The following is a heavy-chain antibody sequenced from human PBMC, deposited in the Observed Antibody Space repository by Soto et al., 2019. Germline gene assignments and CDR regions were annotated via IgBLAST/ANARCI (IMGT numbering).Heavy chain of an antibody. CDR2: MNPNSGNT. J-gene: IGHJ3*02. Sequence: QVQLVQSGAEVKKPGASVKVSCKASGYTFTSYDINWVRQATGQGLEWMGWMNPNSGNTGYAQKFQGRVTMTSNTSISSAYMELSSLRSEDTAVYYCASFRSWCDYVEDAFDIWGQGTMVTVSS. CDR3: ASFRSWCDYVEDAFDI. D-gene: IGHD4-17*01. V-gene: IGHV1-8*01. CDR1: GYTFTSYD.